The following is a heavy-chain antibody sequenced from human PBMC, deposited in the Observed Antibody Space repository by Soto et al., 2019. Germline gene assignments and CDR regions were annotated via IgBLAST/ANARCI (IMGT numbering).Heavy chain of an antibody. J-gene: IGHJ4*02. CDR2: ISSSRSYI. D-gene: IGHD3-22*01. CDR3: ARSSDHNYYSDY. V-gene: IGHV3-21*02. CDR1: EFTFSTYS. Sequence: EVQLVESGGGLVKPGGSLRLSCAASEFTFSTYSMNWVRHAPGKGLEWVSFISSSRSYIYYADSVKGRFTISRDNAKNSLYLQMNSLRAEDTAVYYCARSSDHNYYSDYWGQGTLVTVSS.